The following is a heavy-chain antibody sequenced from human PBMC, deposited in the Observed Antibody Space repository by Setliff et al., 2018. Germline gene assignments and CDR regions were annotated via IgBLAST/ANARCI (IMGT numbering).Heavy chain of an antibody. D-gene: IGHD4-17*01. CDR3: AKCSRWHGHYPHFSY. CDR1: GLTFTRDA. V-gene: IGHV3-23*03. Sequence: PGGSLRLSCAASGLTFTRDAMTWVRQTPGKGLEWVSIISSDGGSIYYTDSVKGRFTISIDTSKNPLYLQMNSLRAEDTAIYYCAKCSRWHGHYPHFSYWGQGTPVTVSS. J-gene: IGHJ4*02. CDR2: ISSDGGSI.